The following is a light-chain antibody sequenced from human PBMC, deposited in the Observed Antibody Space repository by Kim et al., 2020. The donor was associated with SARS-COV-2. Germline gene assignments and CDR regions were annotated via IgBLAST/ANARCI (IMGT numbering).Light chain of an antibody. CDR2: EDT. CDR1: ALPNQY. Sequence: SYELTQPPSVSVSPGQTARITCSGDALPNQYAYWFQQKPGQAPVLVIYEDTERPSGIPERFSDSTSGTTVTLTISGVQAEDEADYYCQSSDSSDTFWVFG. V-gene: IGLV3-25*03. CDR3: QSSDSSDTFWV. J-gene: IGLJ3*02.